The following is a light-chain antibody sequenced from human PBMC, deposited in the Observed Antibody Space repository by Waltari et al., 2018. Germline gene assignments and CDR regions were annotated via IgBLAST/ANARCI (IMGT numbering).Light chain of an antibody. Sequence: EVVMTQSPATLSVSPGERATLSCRASQGVSSKLAWYQQKPGQPPRLLMYGASTRAPDIPARFSGSGSGTYFTLTISSLQSEDFAFYHCQQYKDWSPFTFGPGTKVEIK. V-gene: IGKV3-15*01. CDR2: GAS. CDR1: QGVSSK. J-gene: IGKJ3*01. CDR3: QQYKDWSPFT.